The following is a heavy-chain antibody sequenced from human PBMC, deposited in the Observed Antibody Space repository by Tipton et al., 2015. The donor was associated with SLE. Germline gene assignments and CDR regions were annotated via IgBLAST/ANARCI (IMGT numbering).Heavy chain of an antibody. CDR1: GGSISNYY. J-gene: IGHJ6*02. CDR3: ARAKLATDPLYFYYGMDV. D-gene: IGHD5-12*01. V-gene: IGHV4-59*12. CDR2: LSYGGST. Sequence: TLSLTCTVSGGSISNYYWSWIRQSPGKGLEWIGYLSYGGSTSYNPSLKSRVTISVDTSKNQFSLKLSSVTAADTAVYYCARAKLATDPLYFYYGMDVWGQGTTVTVSS.